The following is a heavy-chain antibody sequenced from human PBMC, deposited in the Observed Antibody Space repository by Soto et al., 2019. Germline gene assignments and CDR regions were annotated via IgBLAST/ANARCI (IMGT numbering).Heavy chain of an antibody. V-gene: IGHV1-46*01. Sequence: GASVKVSCKASGYTFTSYYMHWVRQAPGQGLEWMGIINPSGGSTSYAQKFQGRVTMTRDTSTSTAYMELRSLRSDDTAVYYCARVRQLVGYFHYYQDGSGKGTTVTVSS. CDR1: GYTFTSYY. CDR2: INPSGGST. CDR3: ARVRQLVGYFHYYQDG. J-gene: IGHJ6*03. D-gene: IGHD6-6*01.